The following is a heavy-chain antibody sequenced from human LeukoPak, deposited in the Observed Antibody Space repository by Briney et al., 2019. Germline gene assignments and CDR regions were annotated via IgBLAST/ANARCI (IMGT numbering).Heavy chain of an antibody. CDR1: GYTFAKYA. CDR3: ARMTTGKFDY. Sequence: EASVKVSCRASGYTFAKYAILWGRRATAQRLEWMGWINAANGNTRYSQEFQGRVTITGDTSASTAYMELSSLRSEDTAMYYCARMTTGKFDYWGQGTLVTVSS. V-gene: IGHV1-3*01. CDR2: INAANGNT. D-gene: IGHD3-10*01. J-gene: IGHJ4*02.